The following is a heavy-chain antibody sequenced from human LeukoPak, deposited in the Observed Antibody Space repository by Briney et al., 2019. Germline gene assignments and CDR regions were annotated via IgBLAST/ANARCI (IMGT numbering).Heavy chain of an antibody. CDR2: IYTSGST. D-gene: IGHD3-22*01. V-gene: IGHV4-4*07. J-gene: IGHJ6*03. Sequence: PSETLSLTCTVSGGSISSYYWSWIRQPAGEGLEWIGRIYTSGSTNYNPSLKSRATLSVDTSKNQFSLKLSSVTAADMAVYYCARAINYYDSSGYYPGGFDYYYMDVWGKGTTVTVSS. CDR3: ARAINYYDSSGYYPGGFDYYYMDV. CDR1: GGSISSYY.